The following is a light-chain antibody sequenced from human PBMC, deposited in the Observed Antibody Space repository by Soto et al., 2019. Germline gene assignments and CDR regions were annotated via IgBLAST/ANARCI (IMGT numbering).Light chain of an antibody. CDR1: SSDVGGYKY. CDR2: EVN. Sequence: SALTQPPSASGSPGQSVTISCTGTSSDVGGYKYVSWYQQHPGKAPKLMIFEVNKRPSGVPDRFSGSTSGNTASLTVSGLQAEDEADYYCSSYAGINNLGVFGTGTKLTVL. CDR3: SSYAGINNLGV. V-gene: IGLV2-8*01. J-gene: IGLJ1*01.